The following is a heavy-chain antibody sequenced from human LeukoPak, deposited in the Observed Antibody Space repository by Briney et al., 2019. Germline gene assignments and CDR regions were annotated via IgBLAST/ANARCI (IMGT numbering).Heavy chain of an antibody. D-gene: IGHD3-10*01. CDR1: GGFISSSGYY. CDR2: IYYSGST. Sequence: SETLSLTCTVSGGFISSSGYYWGWIRQPPGKGLEWIGSIYYSGSTYYSPSLKSRVTISVDTSKNQLSLKLTSVTAADTAVYYCARHQGFTSMVRGVIDYWGQGTLVTVSS. V-gene: IGHV4-39*01. CDR3: ARHQGFTSMVRGVIDY. J-gene: IGHJ4*02.